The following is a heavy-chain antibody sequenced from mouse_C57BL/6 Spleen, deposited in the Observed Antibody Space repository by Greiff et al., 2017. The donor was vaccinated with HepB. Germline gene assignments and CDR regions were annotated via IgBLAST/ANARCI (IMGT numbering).Heavy chain of an antibody. D-gene: IGHD2-4*01. Sequence: ESGPGLVKPSQSLSLTCSVTGYSITSGYYWNWIRQFPGNKLEWMGYISYDGSNNYNPSLKNRISITRDTSKNQFFLKLNSVTTEDTATYYCARWGGYDYDDGWYFDVWGTGTTVTVSS. J-gene: IGHJ1*03. CDR1: GYSITSGYY. V-gene: IGHV3-6*01. CDR3: ARWGGYDYDDGWYFDV. CDR2: ISYDGSN.